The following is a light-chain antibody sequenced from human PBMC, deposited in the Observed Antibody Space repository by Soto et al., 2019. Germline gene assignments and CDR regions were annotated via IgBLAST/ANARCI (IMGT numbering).Light chain of an antibody. V-gene: IGLV1-44*01. J-gene: IGLJ2*01. CDR2: NNN. Sequence: QSVLTQPPSASGTPGQRVTISCSGSYSNFGSNIVNWYQQFPGTAPKLLIYNNNKRPSGVPDRFSASKSGTSVSLAISGLQSEDEAIYYCASWDDSLNDVLFGGGTKLTVL. CDR3: ASWDDSLNDVL. CDR1: YSNFGSNI.